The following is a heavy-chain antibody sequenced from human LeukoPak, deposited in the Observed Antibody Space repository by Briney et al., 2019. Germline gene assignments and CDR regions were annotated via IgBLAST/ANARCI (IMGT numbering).Heavy chain of an antibody. CDR2: ISWNSGSI. V-gene: IGHV3-9*01. CDR1: GFTFDDYA. D-gene: IGHD1-1*01. J-gene: IGHJ4*02. CDR3: AKGSSYSTATTSLDH. Sequence: GRSLRLSCTASGFTFDDYAMHWVRQAPGKGLEWVSGISWNSGSIGYVDSVKGRFTISRDNAKNSLYLQMNSLRAEDTALYYCAKGSSYSTATTSLDHWGQGTLVTVSS.